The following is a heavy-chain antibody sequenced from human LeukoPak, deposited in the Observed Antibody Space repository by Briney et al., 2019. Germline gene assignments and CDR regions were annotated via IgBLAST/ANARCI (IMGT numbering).Heavy chain of an antibody. CDR1: GLTFSSYG. J-gene: IGHJ4*02. V-gene: IGHV3-30*02. Sequence: GGSLRLSCAASGLTFSSYGMHWVRQAPGKGLEWVAFIRYDGSNKYYADSVKGRFTISRDNSKNTLYLQMNSLRAEDTAVYYCAKDHNTVVPARFDYWGQGTLVTVSS. CDR3: AKDHNTVVPARFDY. D-gene: IGHD2-2*01. CDR2: IRYDGSNK.